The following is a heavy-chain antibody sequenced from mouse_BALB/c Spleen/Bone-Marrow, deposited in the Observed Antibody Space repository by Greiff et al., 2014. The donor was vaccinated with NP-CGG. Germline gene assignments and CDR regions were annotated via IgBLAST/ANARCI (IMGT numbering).Heavy chain of an antibody. CDR3: TRGGNWDDFDY. D-gene: IGHD4-1*01. V-gene: IGHV5-17*02. J-gene: IGHJ2*01. Sequence: EVHLVESGGGLVQPGGSRKLSCAASGFTFSSFGMHWVRQAPEKGLEWVAYISSGSSIIYYADTVKGRLTISRDDPKNPLFLQMTSLRSEDTAMYYCTRGGNWDDFDYWGQGTTLTVSS. CDR2: ISSGSSII. CDR1: GFTFSSFG.